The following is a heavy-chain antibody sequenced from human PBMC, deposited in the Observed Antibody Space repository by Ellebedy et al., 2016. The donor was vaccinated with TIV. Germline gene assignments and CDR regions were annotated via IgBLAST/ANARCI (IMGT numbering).Heavy chain of an antibody. D-gene: IGHD4-17*01. CDR1: GFSLSTSGMC. CDR3: ARMAHGDYRGDFDY. J-gene: IGHJ4*02. CDR2: IDWDDDK. Sequence: SGPTLVKPTQTLTLTCTFSGFSLSTSGMCVSWIRQPPGKALESLARIDWDDDKYYSTSLKTRLTISKDTSKNQVVLTMTNMDPVDTATYYCARMAHGDYRGDFDYWGQGTLVTVSS. V-gene: IGHV2-70*11.